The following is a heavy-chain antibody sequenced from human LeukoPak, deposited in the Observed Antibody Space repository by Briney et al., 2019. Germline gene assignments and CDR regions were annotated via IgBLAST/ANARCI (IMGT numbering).Heavy chain of an antibody. CDR1: GFTFSSYW. D-gene: IGHD3-10*01. CDR2: IKQDGSEK. J-gene: IGHJ4*02. V-gene: IGHV3-7*01. CDR3: ARAFRGMLEGTFDY. Sequence: GGSLRLSCAASGFTFSSYWMSWVRQAPGKGLEWVANIKQDGSEKYYVDSVKGRFTISRDNAKNSLYLQMNSLRAEDTTVYYCARAFRGMLEGTFDYWGQGTLVTVSS.